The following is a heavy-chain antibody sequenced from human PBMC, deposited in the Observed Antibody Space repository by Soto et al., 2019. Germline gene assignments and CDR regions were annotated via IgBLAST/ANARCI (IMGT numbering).Heavy chain of an antibody. J-gene: IGHJ6*02. V-gene: IGHV3-15*01. CDR3: TTGIVVVIPSGMDV. CDR2: IKRKTVGGTT. D-gene: IGHD3-22*01. CDR1: GFTFSNAW. Sequence: PGGSLRLSCAASGFTFSNAWMSWVRQAPGKGLEWVGRIKRKTVGGTTYYVAPVKGIFTISRVVSKNPLFLKLNSLKTEDTAVYYCTTGIVVVIPSGMDVWGQGTTVTVSS.